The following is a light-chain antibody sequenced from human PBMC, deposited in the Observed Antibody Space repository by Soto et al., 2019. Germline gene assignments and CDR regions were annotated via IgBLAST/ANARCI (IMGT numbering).Light chain of an antibody. CDR3: QQYGSSPQT. J-gene: IGKJ1*01. Sequence: IVLTQSPGTLSLSPGERATLSCRASQSVSSSYLAWYQQKPGQAPRLLIYGASSRATGIPDRFSGSGSGTDFTLTISRLEPEEFAVYYCQQYGSSPQTFGQGTKVDIK. CDR1: QSVSSSY. V-gene: IGKV3-20*01. CDR2: GAS.